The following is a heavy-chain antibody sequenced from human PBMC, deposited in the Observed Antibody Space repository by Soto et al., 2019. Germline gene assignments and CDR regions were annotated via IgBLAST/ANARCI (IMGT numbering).Heavy chain of an antibody. Sequence: SLRLSCAASGFTFSSYGMHWVRRAPGKGLEWVAVISYDGSNKYYADSVKGRFTISRDNSKNTLYLQMNSLRAEDTAVYYCAKXRGGSGWTPYYYYGMDVWGQGTTVTVSS. CDR3: AKXRGGSGWTPYYYYGMDV. CDR1: GFTFSSYG. V-gene: IGHV3-30*18. CDR2: ISYDGSNK. J-gene: IGHJ6*02. D-gene: IGHD6-19*01.